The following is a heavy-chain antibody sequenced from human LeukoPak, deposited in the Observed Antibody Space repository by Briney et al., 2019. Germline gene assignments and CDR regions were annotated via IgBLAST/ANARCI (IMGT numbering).Heavy chain of an antibody. Sequence: GASVKVSCKASGYTFTSYYMHWVRQAPGQGLEWMGIINPSGGSTSYAQKFQGRVTMTRDTSTSTVYMELSSLRSQDTAVYYCASIVVVAATQDAFDYWGQGTLVTVSS. CDR3: ASIVVVAATQDAFDY. J-gene: IGHJ4*02. CDR2: INPSGGST. CDR1: GYTFTSYY. V-gene: IGHV1-46*01. D-gene: IGHD2-15*01.